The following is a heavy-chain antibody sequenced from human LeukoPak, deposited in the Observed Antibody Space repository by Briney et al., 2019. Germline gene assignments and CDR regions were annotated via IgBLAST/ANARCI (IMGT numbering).Heavy chain of an antibody. J-gene: IGHJ6*02. V-gene: IGHV4-30-2*01. CDR2: IYHSGST. Sequence: SETLSLTCAVSGGSISSGGYSWSWIRQPPGKGLEWIGYIYHSGSTYYNPSLKSRVTISVDRSKNQFSLKLSSVTAADTAVYYCARERSDGMDVWGQGTTVTVSS. CDR1: GGSISSGGYS. CDR3: ARERSDGMDV.